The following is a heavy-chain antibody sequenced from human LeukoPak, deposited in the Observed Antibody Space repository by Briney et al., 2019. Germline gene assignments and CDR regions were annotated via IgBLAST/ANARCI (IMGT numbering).Heavy chain of an antibody. CDR1: GFTFSSYA. Sequence: GGSLRHSCAASGFTFSSYAMSWVRQAPGKGLEWVSTLSGSGITTYYADSVKGRFTISRDNSKNTLYLQMNSLRAEDTAVYYCAKGIYSSGWSYFDYWGHGTLVTVSS. CDR2: LSGSGITT. V-gene: IGHV3-23*01. J-gene: IGHJ4*01. CDR3: AKGIYSSGWSYFDY. D-gene: IGHD6-19*01.